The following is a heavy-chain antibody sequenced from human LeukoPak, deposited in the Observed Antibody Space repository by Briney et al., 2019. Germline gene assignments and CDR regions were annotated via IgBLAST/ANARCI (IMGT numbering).Heavy chain of an antibody. CDR3: AKDIPPRAYCGGDCPRYAFDI. D-gene: IGHD2-21*02. CDR1: GFTFSDYY. Sequence: GGSLRLSCAASGFTFSDYYMSWVRQAPGKGLEWISYISGSGTTIYYADIVKGRFTISRDNAKKSLYLQMNSLRAEDTAVYYCAKDIPPRAYCGGDCPRYAFDIWGQGTMVTVSS. CDR2: ISGSGTTI. V-gene: IGHV3-11*01. J-gene: IGHJ3*02.